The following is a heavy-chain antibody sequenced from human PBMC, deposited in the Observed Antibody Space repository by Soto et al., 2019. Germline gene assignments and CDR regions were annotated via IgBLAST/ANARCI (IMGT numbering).Heavy chain of an antibody. CDR1: GGSISSGGYY. CDR2: IYYSGST. CDR3: ALSEGGIAASFDY. J-gene: IGHJ4*02. V-gene: IGHV4-31*03. Sequence: QVQLQESGPGLVKPSQTLSLTCTVSGGSISSGGYYWSWIRQHPGKGLEWIGYIYYSGSTYYNPSRQRRVTISVDTSKNQFSLKLSSVTAADTSVYYCALSEGGIAASFDYWGQGTLVTVSS. D-gene: IGHD6-13*01.